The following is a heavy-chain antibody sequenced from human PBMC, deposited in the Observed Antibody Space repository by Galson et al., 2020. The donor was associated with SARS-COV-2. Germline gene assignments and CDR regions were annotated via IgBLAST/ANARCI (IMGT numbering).Heavy chain of an antibody. CDR2: ISYDGSNK. V-gene: IGHV3-30*01. CDR3: ARARSGYYYCDY. CDR1: GFTFSSYA. J-gene: IGHJ4*02. D-gene: IGHD3-22*01. Sequence: GGSLRLSCAASGFTFSSYAMHWVRQAPGKGLEWVAVISYDGSNKYYADSVKGRFTISRDNSKNTLYLQMNSLRAEDTAVYYCARARSGYYYCDYWGQGTLVTVSS.